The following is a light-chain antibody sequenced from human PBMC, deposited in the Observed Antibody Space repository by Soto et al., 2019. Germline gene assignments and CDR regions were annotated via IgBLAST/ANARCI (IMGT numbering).Light chain of an antibody. Sequence: QSALTQPRSVSGSPGQSVTISCTGTSSDVGDYNYVSWYQHHPGKAPKFMIYDVSKRPSGVPDRFSGSKSGNTASLTISGRQAEDEADYYCCSYAGTYTWVFGGGTKLTVL. CDR2: DVS. CDR1: SSDVGDYNY. CDR3: CSYAGTYTWV. J-gene: IGLJ3*02. V-gene: IGLV2-11*01.